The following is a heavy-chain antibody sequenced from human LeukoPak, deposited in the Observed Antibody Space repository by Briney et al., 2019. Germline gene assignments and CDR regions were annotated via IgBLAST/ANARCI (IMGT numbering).Heavy chain of an antibody. J-gene: IGHJ4*02. CDR1: GFTFSSYS. Sequence: SLTLSCAASGFTFSSYSMNWVRQAPGKGREWVAYISYDGTIKDQADSVKGRFTISRDNSKNTLYLQMSSLRGDDTAVYYCAKRIASISGGSCLDYWGQGTLVTVSS. D-gene: IGHD2-15*01. CDR3: AKRIASISGGSCLDY. V-gene: IGHV3-30*18. CDR2: ISYDGTIK.